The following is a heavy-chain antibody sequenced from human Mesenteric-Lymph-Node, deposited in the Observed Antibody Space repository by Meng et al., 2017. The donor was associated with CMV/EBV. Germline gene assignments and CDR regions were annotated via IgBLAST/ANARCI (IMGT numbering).Heavy chain of an antibody. D-gene: IGHD1-1*01. CDR2: ISSSGSTI. V-gene: IGHV3-11*01. J-gene: IGHJ4*02. CDR1: GFIFNNSV. Sequence: GGSLRLSCAASGFIFNNSVMSWIRQAPGKGLEWVSYISSSGSTIYYADSVKGRFTISRDNAKNSLYLQMNSLRAEDTAVYYCARDWKGLNDYWGQGTLVTVSS. CDR3: ARDWKGLNDY.